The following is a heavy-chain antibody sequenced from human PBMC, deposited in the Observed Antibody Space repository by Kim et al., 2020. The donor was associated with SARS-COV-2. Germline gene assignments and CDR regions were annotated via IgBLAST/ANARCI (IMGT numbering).Heavy chain of an antibody. V-gene: IGHV4-61*01. CDR3: ARGTTYCSSTSCTPGSFDY. CDR1: GGSVSSGSYY. J-gene: IGHJ4*02. Sequence: SETLSLTCTVSGGSVSSGSYYWSWIRQPPGKGLECIGYIYYSGSTNYNPSLKSRVIISVDTSKNQFSLKLSSVTAADTAVYYCARGTTYCSSTSCTPGSFDYWGQGTLVTVSS. CDR2: IYYSGST. D-gene: IGHD2-2*01.